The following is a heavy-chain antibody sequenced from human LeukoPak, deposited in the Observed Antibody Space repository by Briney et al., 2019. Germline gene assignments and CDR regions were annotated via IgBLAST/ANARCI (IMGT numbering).Heavy chain of an antibody. J-gene: IGHJ5*02. CDR1: GFTFSGYT. CDR3: ARARGYSYGYFGYNWFDP. V-gene: IGHV3-21*01. CDR2: ISSSSIYI. Sequence: GGSLRLSCAASGFTFSGYTMNWVRQAPGKGLEWVSSISSSSIYIYYADSVRGRLTISRDNAKNSLYLQMNSLRAEDTAVYYCARARGYSYGYFGYNWFDPWGQGTLVTVSS. D-gene: IGHD5-18*01.